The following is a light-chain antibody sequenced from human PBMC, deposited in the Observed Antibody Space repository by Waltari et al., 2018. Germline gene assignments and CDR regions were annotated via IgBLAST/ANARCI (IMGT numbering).Light chain of an antibody. V-gene: IGKV2-28*01. J-gene: IGKJ2*01. CDR2: LGS. Sequence: DIVMTQSPLSLPVTPGEPASSSCRSSQSLLHINGYNYLDWYLQKPGQSPQLLIYLGSNRASGVPDRFSGSGSGTDFTLKISRVEAEDVGVYYCMQALQTPSFGQGTKLEIK. CDR1: QSLLHINGYNY. CDR3: MQALQTPS.